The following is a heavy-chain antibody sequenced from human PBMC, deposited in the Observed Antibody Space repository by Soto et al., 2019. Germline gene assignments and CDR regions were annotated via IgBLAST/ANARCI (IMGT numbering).Heavy chain of an antibody. Sequence: GASVKVSCKASGGTFSSYAISWVRQAPGQGLEWMGGIIPIFGTANYAQKFQGRVTITADESTSTAYMELSSLRSEDTAVYYCARAAVTYSSGWYIRADYWGQGTLVTVSS. D-gene: IGHD6-19*01. CDR1: GGTFSSYA. CDR3: ARAAVTYSSGWYIRADY. V-gene: IGHV1-69*13. CDR2: IIPIFGTA. J-gene: IGHJ4*02.